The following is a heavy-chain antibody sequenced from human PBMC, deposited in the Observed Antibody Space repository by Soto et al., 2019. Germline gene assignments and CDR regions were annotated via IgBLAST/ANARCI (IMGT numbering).Heavy chain of an antibody. D-gene: IGHD2-2*01. Sequence: LSLTCTVSGGSISSGGYYWSWIRQHPGKGLEWIGYIYYSGSTYYNPSLKSRVTISVDTSKNQFSLKLSSVTAADTAVYYCARDGNSNANYIDPWGQGTLVTVTS. CDR2: IYYSGST. J-gene: IGHJ5*02. CDR3: ARDGNSNANYIDP. V-gene: IGHV4-31*03. CDR1: GGSISSGGYY.